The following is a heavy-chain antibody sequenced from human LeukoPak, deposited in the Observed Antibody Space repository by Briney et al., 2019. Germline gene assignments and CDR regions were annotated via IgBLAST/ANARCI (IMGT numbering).Heavy chain of an antibody. V-gene: IGHV4-30-4*08. Sequence: SQTLSLTCTVSGASISNGDYYWSWIRQPPGKGLEWIGYISYSGSTYYNPSPKSRLTISVDTSKNQFSLKLSSVTATDTAVYYCARSTAAGTYYFDYWGQGTLVTVSS. CDR2: ISYSGST. D-gene: IGHD6-13*01. CDR3: ARSTAAGTYYFDY. J-gene: IGHJ4*02. CDR1: GASISNGDYY.